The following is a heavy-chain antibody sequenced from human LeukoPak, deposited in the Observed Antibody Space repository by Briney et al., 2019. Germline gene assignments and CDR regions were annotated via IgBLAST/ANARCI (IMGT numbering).Heavy chain of an antibody. V-gene: IGHV3-74*01. CDR2: INSDGSST. J-gene: IGHJ5*02. CDR3: ARGGYCSSTSCSKDWFDP. Sequence: TGGSLRLSCAASGFTFSSYWMHWVRQAPGKGLVWVSRINSDGSSTSYADSVKGRFTISRDNAKNTLYLQMNSLRAEDTAVYYCARGGYCSSTSCSKDWFDPWRQGTLVTVSS. CDR1: GFTFSSYW. D-gene: IGHD2-2*01.